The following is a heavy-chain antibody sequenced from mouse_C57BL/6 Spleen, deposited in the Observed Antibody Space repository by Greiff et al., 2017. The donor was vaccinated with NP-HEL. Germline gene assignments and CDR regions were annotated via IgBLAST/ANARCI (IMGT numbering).Heavy chain of an antibody. D-gene: IGHD4-1*01. J-gene: IGHJ2*01. V-gene: IGHV2-2*01. CDR3: ARNVMGNWAFFDY. CDR1: GFSLTSYG. CDR2: IWSGGST. Sequence: VQVVESGPGLVQPSQSLSITCTVSGFSLTSYGVHWVRQSPGKGLEWLGVIWSGGSTDYNAAFISRLSLSKDNSKSQVFFKMNSLQADDTAIYYCARNVMGNWAFFDYRGKGTTLTVSS.